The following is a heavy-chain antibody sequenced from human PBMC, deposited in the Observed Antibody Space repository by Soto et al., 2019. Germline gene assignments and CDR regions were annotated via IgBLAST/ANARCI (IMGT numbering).Heavy chain of an antibody. D-gene: IGHD5-12*01. V-gene: IGHV4-31*03. Sequence: QVQLQESGPGLVKPSQTLSLTCTVSGGSISSGGYYWSWIRQHPGKGLEWIGYIYYSGSTYYNPSLKSRVTISVDTCKNHVSLELSSVTAADTAVYCCAASCVGGGGFNYYGMDVWGQGTTVTVSS. CDR3: AASCVGGGGFNYYGMDV. CDR2: IYYSGST. J-gene: IGHJ6*02. CDR1: GGSISSGGYY.